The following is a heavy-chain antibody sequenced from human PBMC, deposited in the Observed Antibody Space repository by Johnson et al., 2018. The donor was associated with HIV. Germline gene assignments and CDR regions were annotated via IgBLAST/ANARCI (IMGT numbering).Heavy chain of an antibody. CDR1: GFTVSSDY. CDR3: ARWVMVRGREGFDI. V-gene: IGHV3-53*01. D-gene: IGHD3-10*01. J-gene: IGHJ3*02. Sequence: VQLVESGGGLIQPGGSLRLSCAVSGFTVSSDYMSWVRQAPGKGLEWVSVIYSGGTTYYADSVKGRFTISRDTSKNTLYLQMNSLRAEDTAVYYCARWVMVRGREGFDIWGQGTLVIVSS. CDR2: IYSGGTT.